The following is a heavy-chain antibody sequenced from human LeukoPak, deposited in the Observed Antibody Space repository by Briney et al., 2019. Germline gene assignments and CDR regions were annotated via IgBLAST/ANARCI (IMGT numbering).Heavy chain of an antibody. CDR3: ARSGSYYVPTDDY. D-gene: IGHD1-26*01. Sequence: ASVKVSCKASGYTFTGYHMHWVRQAPGQGLEWMGRINPNSGDTNYAQKFQGRVTMTRDTSISTAYMELSRLRSDDTAVYYCARSGSYYVPTDDYWGQGTLVTVSS. CDR1: GYTFTGYH. V-gene: IGHV1-2*06. CDR2: INPNSGDT. J-gene: IGHJ4*02.